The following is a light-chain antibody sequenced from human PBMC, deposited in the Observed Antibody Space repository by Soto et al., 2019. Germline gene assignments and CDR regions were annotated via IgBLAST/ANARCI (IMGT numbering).Light chain of an antibody. CDR1: QSVSSC. J-gene: IGKJ1*01. V-gene: IGKV3-20*01. CDR2: DAS. Sequence: EIVLTQSPATLSLSPGQRATLSFRASQSVSSCLACFQQTPAQTPRLLIYDASNRATGIPDRFSGSGSGTDFTLTISRLEPEDFAVYYCQQYGSSGTFGQGTKVDIK. CDR3: QQYGSSGT.